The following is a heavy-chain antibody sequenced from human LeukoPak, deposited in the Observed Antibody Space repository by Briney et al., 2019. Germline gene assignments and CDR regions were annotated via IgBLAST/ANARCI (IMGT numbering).Heavy chain of an antibody. V-gene: IGHV3-23*01. D-gene: IGHD5-24*01. CDR1: GFAFSSYA. Sequence: GGSLRLSCAASGFAFSSYAMSWVRQAPGKGLEWVSVISGSGDKTYYADSVKGRFTISRDNSKNTLYLQMNSLRAEDTAVYYCARDRGLHFDYWGQGTLVTVSS. CDR3: ARDRGLHFDY. CDR2: ISGSGDKT. J-gene: IGHJ4*02.